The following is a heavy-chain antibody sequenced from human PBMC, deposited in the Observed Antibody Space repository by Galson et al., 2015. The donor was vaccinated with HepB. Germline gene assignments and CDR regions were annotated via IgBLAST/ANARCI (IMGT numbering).Heavy chain of an antibody. CDR3: AKDPWSIAVAGTGGYWYFDL. CDR2: ISGSGGST. CDR1: GFTFSSYA. V-gene: IGHV3-23*01. J-gene: IGHJ2*01. Sequence: SLRLSCAASGFTFSSYAMSWVRQAPGKGLEWVSAISGSGGSTYYADSVKGRFTISRDNSKNTLYLQMNSLRAEDTAVYYCAKDPWSIAVAGTGGYWYFDLWGRGTLVTVSS. D-gene: IGHD6-19*01.